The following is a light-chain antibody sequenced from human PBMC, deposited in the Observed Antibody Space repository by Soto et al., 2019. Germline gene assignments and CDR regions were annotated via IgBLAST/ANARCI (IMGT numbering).Light chain of an antibody. V-gene: IGKV2-28*01. J-gene: IGKJ3*01. CDR3: MQTLQTPYN. CDR2: LVS. CDR1: QSLLHSDGDNY. Sequence: DVVMTQSPLSLPVTPGEPASISCKSSQSLLHSDGDNYLEWYVQKAVQSAQLLIYLVSHRTSVVRERLSGSGSGTHFTLKIRKVEADDVGVYYCMQTLQTPYNFGPGTKVQIK.